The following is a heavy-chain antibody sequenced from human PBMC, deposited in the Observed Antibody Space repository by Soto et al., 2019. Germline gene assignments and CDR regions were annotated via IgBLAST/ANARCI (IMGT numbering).Heavy chain of an antibody. J-gene: IGHJ6*02. CDR1: GGTFSSYA. CDR2: IIPIFGTA. D-gene: IGHD4-17*01. V-gene: IGHV1-69*13. Sequence: GASGQVCYEASGGTFSSYAISGVRQAPGQGLEWMGGIIPIFGTANYAQKFQGRVTITADESTSTAYMELSSLRSEDTAVYYCARSDYGDYVSWTNQGKLYYYYGMDVWGQGTTVPVS. CDR3: ARSDYGDYVSWTNQGKLYYYYGMDV.